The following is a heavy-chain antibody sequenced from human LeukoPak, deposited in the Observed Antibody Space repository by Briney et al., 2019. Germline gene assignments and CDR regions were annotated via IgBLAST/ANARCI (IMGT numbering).Heavy chain of an antibody. J-gene: IGHJ6*02. Sequence: GRPLRLSCAVSGVTLSDYGIHCLPQAPGKGVEWVAFISYDGDITFYGAYDKGPFPIPRDNSKTTVAMKMNSLRAEDPDVYYCAKDFSGFGELLFFFGMDVWGQGTTVIVSS. D-gene: IGHD3-10*01. CDR3: AKDFSGFGELLFFFGMDV. V-gene: IGHV3-30*18. CDR1: GVTLSDYG. CDR2: ISYDGDIT.